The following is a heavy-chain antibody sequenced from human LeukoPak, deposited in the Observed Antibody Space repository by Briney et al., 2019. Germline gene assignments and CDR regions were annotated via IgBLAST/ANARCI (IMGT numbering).Heavy chain of an antibody. J-gene: IGHJ6*03. Sequence: GASVRVSCKASGYTFTGYYMHWVRQAPGQGLEWMGWINPNSGGTNYAQKFQGRVTMTRDTSISTAYMELSRLRSDDTAVYYCARASHYDYVWGSYLNYYYYMDVWGKGTTVTVSS. CDR1: GYTFTGYY. CDR2: INPNSGGT. D-gene: IGHD3-16*02. V-gene: IGHV1-2*02. CDR3: ARASHYDYVWGSYLNYYYYMDV.